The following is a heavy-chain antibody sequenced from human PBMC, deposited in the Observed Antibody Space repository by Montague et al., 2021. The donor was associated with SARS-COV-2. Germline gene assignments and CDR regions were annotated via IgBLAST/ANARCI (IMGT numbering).Heavy chain of an antibody. D-gene: IGHD3-10*01. CDR2: TYHSGGT. CDR3: ARLGVVPSPRTFDP. J-gene: IGHJ5*02. CDR1: GASISSNNW. Sequence: SETLSLTCEVSGASISSNNWWIWVRQSPGKGLEWIGETYHSGGTNFNESLRGRVTISVDKTQNQFSLKVNSVSAADTAVYYCARLGVVPSPRTFDPWGQGTLVTVSS. V-gene: IGHV4-4*02.